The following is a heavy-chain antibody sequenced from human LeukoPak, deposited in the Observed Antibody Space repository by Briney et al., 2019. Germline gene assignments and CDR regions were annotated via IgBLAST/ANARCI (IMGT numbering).Heavy chain of an antibody. CDR1: GDSVSSNSAG. CDR3: ARDHMVERGGFDY. V-gene: IGHV6-1*01. CDR2: TYYRYKWYN. J-gene: IGHJ4*02. D-gene: IGHD2-21*01. Sequence: SQTLSLTCAISGDSVSSNSAGWNWIRQSPSRGLEWLGRTYYRYKWYNDYAVSVKSRITINPDTSKNQFSLQLNSVTPEDTAVYYCARDHMVERGGFDYWGQGTLVTVSS.